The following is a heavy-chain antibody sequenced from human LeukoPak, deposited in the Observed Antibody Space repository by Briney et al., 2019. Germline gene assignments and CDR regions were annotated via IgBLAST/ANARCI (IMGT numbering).Heavy chain of an antibody. Sequence: EASVKVSCTASGYTFTSYGISWVRQAPGQGLEWMGWISAYNGNTNYAQKLQGRVTMTTDTSTSTAYMELRSLRSDDTAVYYCARGILDVVPAAMSAFDIWGQGTMVTVSS. CDR3: ARGILDVVPAAMSAFDI. CDR2: ISAYNGNT. V-gene: IGHV1-18*01. D-gene: IGHD2-2*01. CDR1: GYTFTSYG. J-gene: IGHJ3*02.